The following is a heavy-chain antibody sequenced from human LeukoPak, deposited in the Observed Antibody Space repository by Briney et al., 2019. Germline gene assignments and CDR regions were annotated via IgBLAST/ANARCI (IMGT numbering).Heavy chain of an antibody. CDR2: ISGDAGST. D-gene: IGHD2-2*01. CDR1: GFSFDDYA. V-gene: IGHV3-43*02. J-gene: IGHJ3*01. CDR3: AKVIRYCSSTSCSLFDDAFDV. Sequence: PGGSLRLSCAASGFSFDDYAMHWVRQAPGKGLEWVSLISGDAGSTYYADSVRGRFSISRDNSKNSLFLQMNSLRTEDTAFYFCAKVIRYCSSTSCSLFDDAFDVWGQGTMVTVSS.